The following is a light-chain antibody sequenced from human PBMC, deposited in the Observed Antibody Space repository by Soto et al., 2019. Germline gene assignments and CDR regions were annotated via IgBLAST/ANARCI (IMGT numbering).Light chain of an antibody. CDR2: EVT. J-gene: IGLJ3*02. CDR1: SSDVGAYNY. Sequence: QSALTQPPSASGSPGQSVTISCTGTSSDVGAYNYVSWYQQHDGKAPKLVIYEVTKRPSGVPDRFSGSKSANTASLTVSGLQAEDAADYYFSSFASSNTWVFGGGTKLTVL. V-gene: IGLV2-8*01. CDR3: SSFASSNTWV.